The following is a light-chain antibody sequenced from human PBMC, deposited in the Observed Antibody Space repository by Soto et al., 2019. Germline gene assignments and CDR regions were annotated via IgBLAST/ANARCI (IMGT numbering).Light chain of an antibody. CDR3: SSYTRSSTVL. CDR2: DVD. V-gene: IGLV2-14*01. CDR1: SSDVGTYNS. J-gene: IGLJ2*01. Sequence: QSDLTQPASVSGSPGQSITISCTGTSSDVGTYNSVSWYQQHPGKAPKLMIYDVDIRPSGVSNRFSGSKSGNTASLTISGLQAEDEADYYCSSYTRSSTVLFGGGTKVTVL.